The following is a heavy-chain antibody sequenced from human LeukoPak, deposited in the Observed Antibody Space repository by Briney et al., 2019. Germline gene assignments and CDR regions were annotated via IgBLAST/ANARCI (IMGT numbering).Heavy chain of an antibody. CDR2: ISGSGGST. CDR1: GFTFSSYA. D-gene: IGHD2-2*01. V-gene: IGHV3-23*01. Sequence: PGRSLRLSCAASGFTFSSYAMSWVCQAPGKGLEWVSAISGSGGSTYYADSVKGRFTISRDNSKNTLYLQMNSLRAEDTAVYYCAKDRVPAALEGYFDYWGQGTLVTVSS. J-gene: IGHJ4*02. CDR3: AKDRVPAALEGYFDY.